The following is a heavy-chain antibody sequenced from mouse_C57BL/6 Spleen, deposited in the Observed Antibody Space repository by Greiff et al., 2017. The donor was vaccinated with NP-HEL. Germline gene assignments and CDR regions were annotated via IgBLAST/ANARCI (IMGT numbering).Heavy chain of an antibody. CDR1: GFTFSDYG. CDR2: ISSGSSTI. V-gene: IGHV5-17*01. D-gene: IGHD6-1*01. Sequence: EVMLVESGGGLVKPGGSLKLSCAASGFTFSDYGMHWVRQAPEKGLEWVAYISSGSSTIYYADTVKGRFTISRDNAKNTLFLQMTSLRSEDTAMYYCARPLGWYFDVWGTGTTVTVSS. J-gene: IGHJ1*03. CDR3: ARPLGWYFDV.